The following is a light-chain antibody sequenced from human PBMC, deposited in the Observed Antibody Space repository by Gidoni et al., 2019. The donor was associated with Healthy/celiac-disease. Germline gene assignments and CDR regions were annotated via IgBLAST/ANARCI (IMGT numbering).Light chain of an antibody. V-gene: IGKV3D-11*02. J-gene: IGKJ2*01. CDR2: DAS. CDR3: QQRSNWHPYT. Sequence: EIVLTQSPATLSLSPGERATLSCRASQSVSSYLAWYQQKPGQAPRLRIYDASNRATGIPARFSGSGPGTDFTLTSSSLEPEDFAVYYCQQRSNWHPYTFGQGTKLEIK. CDR1: QSVSSY.